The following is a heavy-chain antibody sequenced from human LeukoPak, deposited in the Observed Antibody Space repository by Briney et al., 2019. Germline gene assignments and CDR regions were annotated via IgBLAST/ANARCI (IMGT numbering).Heavy chain of an antibody. CDR3: ASIGWNDVRDASDI. CDR2: INPNRGGT. J-gene: IGHJ3*02. CDR1: GYTFTGYY. V-gene: IGHV1-2*02. Sequence: ASVKVSCKASGYTFTGYYMHWVRQAPGQGLEWMGWINPNRGGTNYAQKFQGRVTMTRDTSISTAYMELSRLRSDDTAVYYCASIGWNDVRDASDIWGQGTMVTVSS. D-gene: IGHD1-1*01.